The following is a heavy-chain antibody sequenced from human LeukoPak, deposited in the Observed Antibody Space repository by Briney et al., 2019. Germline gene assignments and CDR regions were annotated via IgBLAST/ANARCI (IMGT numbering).Heavy chain of an antibody. CDR2: ISGSGGST. J-gene: IGHJ4*02. CDR3: AKSDDVVVPAAAFDY. Sequence: GGSLRLSCAASGFTFSSYAMSWVRQAPGKGLEWISAISGSGGSTYYADSVKGRFTISRDNSKNTLYLQMNSLRAEDTAVYYCAKSDDVVVPAAAFDYWGQGTLVTVSS. D-gene: IGHD2-2*01. CDR1: GFTFSSYA. V-gene: IGHV3-23*01.